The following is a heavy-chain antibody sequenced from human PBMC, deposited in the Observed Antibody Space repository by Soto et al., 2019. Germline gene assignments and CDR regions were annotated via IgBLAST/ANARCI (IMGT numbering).Heavy chain of an antibody. V-gene: IGHV4-34*01. CDR3: ASATLGMVRGVIMNAFDI. Sequence: SETLSLTCAVYGGYFSGYYWSWIRQHPGKGLEWIGEINHSGSTNYNPSLKSRVTISVDTSKNQFSLKLSSVTAADTAVYYCASATLGMVRGVIMNAFDILGQGTMVTVSS. CDR1: GGYFSGYY. D-gene: IGHD3-10*01. J-gene: IGHJ3*02. CDR2: INHSGST.